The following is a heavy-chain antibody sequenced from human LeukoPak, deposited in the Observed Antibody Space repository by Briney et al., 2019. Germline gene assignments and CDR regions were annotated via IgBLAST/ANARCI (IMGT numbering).Heavy chain of an antibody. CDR2: INPNSGGT. CDR3: ARSPDILTGEKFDY. Sequence: ASVKVSCKASGYAFTGYYMHWVRQAPGQGLEWMGWINPNSGGTNYAQKFQDRVTMTRDTSISTVYMELSRLRSDDTAVYYCARSPDILTGEKFDYWGQGTLVTVSS. D-gene: IGHD3-9*01. J-gene: IGHJ4*02. V-gene: IGHV1-2*02. CDR1: GYAFTGYY.